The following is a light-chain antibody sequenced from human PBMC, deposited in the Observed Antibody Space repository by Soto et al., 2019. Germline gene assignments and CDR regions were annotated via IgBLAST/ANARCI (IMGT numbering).Light chain of an antibody. CDR3: QQSLSWPIT. J-gene: IGKJ5*01. Sequence: EIVLTQSPCTLSLSPGERATLSCRASQSVSSSYLAWYQQKPGPAPRLLIYAASSRATGLPERFSGSWYGTDFPTTISRLEPEDSEVYYCQQSLSWPITFGQGTRLEIK. V-gene: IGKV3D-20*02. CDR2: AAS. CDR1: QSVSSSY.